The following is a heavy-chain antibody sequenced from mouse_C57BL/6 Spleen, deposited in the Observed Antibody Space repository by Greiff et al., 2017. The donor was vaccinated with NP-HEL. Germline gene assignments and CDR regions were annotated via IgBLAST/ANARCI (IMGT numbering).Heavy chain of an antibody. CDR2: INPGDGDT. CDR1: GYAFSSSW. V-gene: IGHV1-82*01. Sequence: VQLQQSGPELVKPGASVKISCKASGYAFSSSWMNWVKQSPGKGLEWIGRINPGDGDTNYSGKFKGKATLTADKSYSTVYMQLSSLTSEDSAVYFCARGGCNWEAWLAYWGQGTLVTVSA. J-gene: IGHJ3*01. D-gene: IGHD4-1*01. CDR3: ARGGCNWEAWLAY.